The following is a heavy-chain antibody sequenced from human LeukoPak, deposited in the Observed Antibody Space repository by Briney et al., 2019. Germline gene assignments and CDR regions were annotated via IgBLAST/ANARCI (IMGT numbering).Heavy chain of an antibody. J-gene: IGHJ1*01. Sequence: PSETLSHTCTVSGDSISSYYWTWIRQSPGKGLEWIGYIYDSGITNYNPSLKSRVTISVDTSKDQFSLKLSSVTAADSAVYYCARDPSASKGYFQDWGQGTLVTVSS. CDR1: GDSISSYY. V-gene: IGHV4-59*01. CDR3: ARDPSASKGYFQD. CDR2: IYDSGIT.